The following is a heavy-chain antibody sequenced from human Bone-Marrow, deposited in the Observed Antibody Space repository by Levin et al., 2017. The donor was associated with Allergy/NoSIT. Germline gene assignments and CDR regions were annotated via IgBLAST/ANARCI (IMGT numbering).Heavy chain of an antibody. D-gene: IGHD3-16*01. Sequence: SETLSLTCTVSGDSISDSGYYWGWFRQPPGKGLEWIGTIYYSGSTYSTPSLKSRLTISVDTSKNQFSLTLSSVTAADTAVYYCARRLPVIWGRGYFDYWGQGSLVTVSS. CDR3: ARRLPVIWGRGYFDY. CDR2: IYYSGST. CDR1: GDSISDSGYY. V-gene: IGHV4-39*01. J-gene: IGHJ4*02.